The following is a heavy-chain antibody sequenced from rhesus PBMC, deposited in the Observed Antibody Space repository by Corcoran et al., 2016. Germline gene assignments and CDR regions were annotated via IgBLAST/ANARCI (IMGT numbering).Heavy chain of an antibody. CDR2: IYGSSGST. Sequence: QVQLQESGPGLAKPSEPLSLTCAVSGGSISGGYAWSCLRQPPGKGVEWIGDIYGSSGSTNNNPSLKNRVTISKDTSKNQFSLKLSSVTAADTAVYYCARRGSSSYGDWGQGVLVTVSS. D-gene: IGHD6-43*01. CDR1: GGSISGGYA. CDR3: ARRGSSSYGD. J-gene: IGHJ4*01. V-gene: IGHV4-76*01.